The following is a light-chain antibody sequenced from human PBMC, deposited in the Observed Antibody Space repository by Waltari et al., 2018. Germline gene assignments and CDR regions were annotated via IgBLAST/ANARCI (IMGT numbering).Light chain of an antibody. Sequence: QSALTQPASVSGSPGQSITISCTGTSSALGDHNNVSWYQQHPGKAPKVMIYDVSNRPSGVSSRFSGSKSGNTASLTISGLQAEDDADYYCSSYTSINTLAVVFGGGTRLTVL. J-gene: IGLJ2*01. V-gene: IGLV2-14*03. CDR2: DVS. CDR1: SSALGDHNN. CDR3: SSYTSINTLAVV.